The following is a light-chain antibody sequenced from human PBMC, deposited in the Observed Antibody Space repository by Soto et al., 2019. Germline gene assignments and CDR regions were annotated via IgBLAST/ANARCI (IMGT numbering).Light chain of an antibody. Sequence: EIVMTQSPATLSVSPGERATLSCRASQSVSSNLAWYQQKPGQAPWLLIYGASTRATGIPARFSGSGSGTEFTLTISSLQSEDVAVYYCQQYNNWRPYTFGQGTKLEIK. CDR3: QQYNNWRPYT. V-gene: IGKV3-15*01. CDR1: QSVSSN. J-gene: IGKJ2*01. CDR2: GAS.